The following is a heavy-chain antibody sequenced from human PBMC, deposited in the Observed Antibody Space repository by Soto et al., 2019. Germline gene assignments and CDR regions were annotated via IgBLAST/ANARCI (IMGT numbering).Heavy chain of an antibody. CDR1: GGSISSGGYY. J-gene: IGHJ4*02. V-gene: IGHV4-31*03. CDR2: IYYSGST. Sequence: SETLSLTCTVSGGSISSGGYYWSWIRQHPGKGLEWIGYIYYSGSTYYNPSLKSRVTISVDTSKNQFSLKLSSVTAADTAVYYCARDSTTMVRGVRSSGGFDYWGQGTMVTVYS. CDR3: ARDSTTMVRGVRSSGGFDY. D-gene: IGHD3-10*01.